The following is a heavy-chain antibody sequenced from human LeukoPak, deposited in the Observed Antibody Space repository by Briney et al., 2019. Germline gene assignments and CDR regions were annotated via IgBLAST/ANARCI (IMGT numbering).Heavy chain of an antibody. CDR2: ISGSGGST. D-gene: IGHD3-9*01. Sequence: PGGSLRLSCAASGFTFSNYAMSWVRQAPGKGLEWVSSISGSGGSTYYADSVKGRFSISRDNSKNTLYLQVNSLRADDTAVYYCARVVRYFDWLLPLDIWGQGTMVTVSS. CDR3: ARVVRYFDWLLPLDI. J-gene: IGHJ3*02. V-gene: IGHV3-23*01. CDR1: GFTFSNYA.